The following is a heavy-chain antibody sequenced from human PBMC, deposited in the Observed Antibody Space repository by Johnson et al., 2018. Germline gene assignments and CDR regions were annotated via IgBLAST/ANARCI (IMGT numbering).Heavy chain of an antibody. D-gene: IGHD5-12*01. CDR2: IGTAGDT. CDR1: GFTFSSYD. Sequence: VQLVQSGGGLVQPGGSLRLSCAASGFTFSSYDMHWVRQATGKGLEWVSAIGTAGDTYYPGSVKGRFTISRENAKNSLYLQMHSLRAEDTAVYYWARGGYSGYDSPIYGMDVWGQGTTVTVSS. V-gene: IGHV3-13*01. J-gene: IGHJ6*02. CDR3: ARGGYSGYDSPIYGMDV.